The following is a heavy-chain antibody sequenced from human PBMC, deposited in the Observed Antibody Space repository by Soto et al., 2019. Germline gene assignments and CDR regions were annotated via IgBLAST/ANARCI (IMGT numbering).Heavy chain of an antibody. D-gene: IGHD1-26*01. Sequence: EVQLLESGGGLVQPGGSLKLSCAASGFTFSGSAMHWVRQASGKGLEWVGRIRSKANSYATAYAASVKGRFTVSRDDSNNTAYLQLSSLKTEDTAVYYCTPEGAGFDYWGQGTLVTVSS. CDR1: GFTFSGSA. CDR3: TPEGAGFDY. J-gene: IGHJ4*02. CDR2: IRSKANSYAT. V-gene: IGHV3-73*01.